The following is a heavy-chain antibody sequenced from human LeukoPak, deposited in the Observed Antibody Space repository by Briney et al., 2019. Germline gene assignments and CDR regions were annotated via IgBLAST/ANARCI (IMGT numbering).Heavy chain of an antibody. Sequence: ASVKVFCNASGYIFSSCDVNWGRRATGQGLEWMGWMNPKSGNRGYAQKFQGRVTMTRNTSISTDYIELSSLRSEDTAVYYCARDVGGDGYDDYWGQGTLVTVSS. J-gene: IGHJ4*02. CDR1: GYIFSSCD. D-gene: IGHD5-24*01. V-gene: IGHV1-8*01. CDR3: ARDVGGDGYDDY. CDR2: MNPKSGNR.